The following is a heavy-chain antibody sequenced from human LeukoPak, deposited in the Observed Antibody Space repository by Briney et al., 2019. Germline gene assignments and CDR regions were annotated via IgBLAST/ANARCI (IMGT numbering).Heavy chain of an antibody. CDR2: IYPGDSDT. Sequence: GESLKISCKGSGYSFTSYWIGWVRQMPGKGLEWMGIIYPGDSDTRYSPSFQGQVTISADKSISTAYLQWSSLKASDTAMYYCARSLGYSSSWSGYFDYWGQGTLVTVSS. CDR1: GYSFTSYW. D-gene: IGHD6-6*01. V-gene: IGHV5-51*01. J-gene: IGHJ4*02. CDR3: ARSLGYSSSWSGYFDY.